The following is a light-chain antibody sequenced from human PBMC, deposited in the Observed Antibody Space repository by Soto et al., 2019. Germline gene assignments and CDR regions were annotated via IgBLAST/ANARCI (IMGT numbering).Light chain of an antibody. V-gene: IGKV1-39*01. J-gene: IGKJ1*01. Sequence: DIQMTQSPSSLSSSVGDICTNRRQASQDISNYLKWYQQKPGKAPKLLIYAASSLQSGVPSRFSGSESETDFTLTISSLQPEDFANYSCQQSYSTTWTFGQGTKVDI. CDR3: QQSYSTTWT. CDR2: AAS. CDR1: QDISNY.